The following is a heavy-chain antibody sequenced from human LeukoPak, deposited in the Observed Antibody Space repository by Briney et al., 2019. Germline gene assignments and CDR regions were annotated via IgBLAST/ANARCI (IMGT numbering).Heavy chain of an antibody. D-gene: IGHD3-10*01. CDR1: GFTFSSYG. J-gene: IGHJ4*02. Sequence: HPGRSLRLSCAASGFTFSSYGMHWVRQAPGKGLEWVAVISYDGSNKYYADSVKGRFTISRDNSKNTLYLQMNSLRAEDTAVYYCAKDKIWFGELFLFDYWGQGTLVTVSS. V-gene: IGHV3-30*18. CDR2: ISYDGSNK. CDR3: AKDKIWFGELFLFDY.